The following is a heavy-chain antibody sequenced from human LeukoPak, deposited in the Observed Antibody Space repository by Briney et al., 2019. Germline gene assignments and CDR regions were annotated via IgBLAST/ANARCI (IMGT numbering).Heavy chain of an antibody. CDR1: GFTFSSYW. J-gene: IGHJ6*03. CDR2: IRQDGSEK. V-gene: IGHV3-7*01. CDR3: ARGTLYYYGSGSGYYYYMDV. Sequence: GGSLRLSCAASGFTFSSYWMSWVRQAPGKGLEWVANIRQDGSEKYYVDSVKGRFTISRDNAKNSLYLQMNSLRAEDTAVYYCARGTLYYYGSGSGYYYYMDVWGKGTTVTVSS. D-gene: IGHD3-10*01.